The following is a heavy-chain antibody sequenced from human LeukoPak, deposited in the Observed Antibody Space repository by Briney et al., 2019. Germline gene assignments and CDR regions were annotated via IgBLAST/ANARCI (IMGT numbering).Heavy chain of an antibody. D-gene: IGHD1-14*01. CDR3: ARANPGDGFDI. V-gene: IGHV3-66*01. J-gene: IGHJ3*02. CDR1: GFTVRSNH. CDR2: IYSDGST. Sequence: PGGSLRLSCAASGFTVRSNHMTWVRRAPGKGLEWVSGIYSDGSTYYADSVKGRFTISRDNSKNTLHLQMNSLRAEDTAVYYCARANPGDGFDIWGQGTMVNVSP.